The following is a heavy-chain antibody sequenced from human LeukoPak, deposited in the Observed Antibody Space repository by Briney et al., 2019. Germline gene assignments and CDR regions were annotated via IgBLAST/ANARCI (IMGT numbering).Heavy chain of an antibody. J-gene: IGHJ4*02. CDR1: GGSISSGDYY. V-gene: IGHV3-11*01. D-gene: IGHD1-26*01. CDR2: ISGTGNSK. Sequence: LSLTCTVSGGSISSGDYYWSWIRQAPGKGLEWVSYISGTGNSKYYADSVKGRFTISRDNAKNSLYLQMSSLRAEDTAMYYCARDYSGSEYFFDYWGQGSLVTVSS. CDR3: ARDYSGSEYFFDY.